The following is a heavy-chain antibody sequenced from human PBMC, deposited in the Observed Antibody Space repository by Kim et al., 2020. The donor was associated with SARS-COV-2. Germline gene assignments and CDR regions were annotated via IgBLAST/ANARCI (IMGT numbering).Heavy chain of an antibody. CDR2: IYYSGST. CDR1: GGSISSYY. J-gene: IGHJ4*01. V-gene: IGHV4-59*01. D-gene: IGHD6-19*01. Sequence: SETLSLTCTVSGGSISSYYWSWIRQPPGKGLEWIGYIYYSGSTNYNPSLKSRVTISVDTSKNQFSLKLSSVTAADTAVYYCARASREDSSGWYYFDYWG. CDR3: ARASREDSSGWYYFDY.